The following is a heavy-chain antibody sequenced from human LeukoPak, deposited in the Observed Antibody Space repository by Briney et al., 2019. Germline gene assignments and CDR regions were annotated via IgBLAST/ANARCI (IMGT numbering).Heavy chain of an antibody. J-gene: IGHJ4*02. Sequence: GGSLRLSCAASGFTFSSYAMSWVRQAPGKGLEWVSAISGSGGSTYYADSVKGRFTISRDNSKNTLYLQMNSLGAEDTAVYYCAKDRAAMDYKFDYWGQGTLVTVSS. V-gene: IGHV3-23*01. CDR2: ISGSGGST. CDR1: GFTFSSYA. D-gene: IGHD5-18*01. CDR3: AKDRAAMDYKFDY.